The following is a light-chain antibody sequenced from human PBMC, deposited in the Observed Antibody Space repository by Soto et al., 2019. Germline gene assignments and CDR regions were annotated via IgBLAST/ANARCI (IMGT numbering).Light chain of an antibody. CDR2: DVT. CDR3: MCYAGGNNWV. V-gene: IGLV2-8*01. Sequence: QSALTQPASVSGSPGQSITTSCTGTSRDVGAYKYVSWYQQHPGKAPQLMIYDVTKRPSGVPDRFSGSKSANTASLTVSGLQAEDEADYYCMCYAGGNNWVFGGGTKVTVL. CDR1: SRDVGAYKY. J-gene: IGLJ3*02.